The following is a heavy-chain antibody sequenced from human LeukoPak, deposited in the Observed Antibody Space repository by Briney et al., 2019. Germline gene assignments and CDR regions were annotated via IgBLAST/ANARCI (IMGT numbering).Heavy chain of an antibody. D-gene: IGHD6-19*01. V-gene: IGHV3-23*01. CDR1: GFTSSSYA. CDR3: AKQDIRSSAWYD. Sequence: GGSLRLSCAASGFTSSSYAMSWVRHAPGQGLEWVSAISDSGGSTYYADSVKGRFTISRDNSKNTLYLQMNSLRAEDTAVYYCAKQDIRSSAWYDRGQGTLVTVSS. CDR2: ISDSGGST. J-gene: IGHJ4*02.